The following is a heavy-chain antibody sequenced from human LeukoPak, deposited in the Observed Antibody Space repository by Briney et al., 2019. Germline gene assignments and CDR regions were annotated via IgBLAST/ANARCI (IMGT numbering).Heavy chain of an antibody. Sequence: GGSLRLSCAASGFTFSSFWMTWVRQAPGKRLEYVANIKQDGTDKYYVGSVKGRFTISRDNAKNSLYLQMSSLRAEDTAVYYCARHGRITVFGVVIHPDMDVWGKGTTVTVSS. J-gene: IGHJ6*03. D-gene: IGHD3-3*01. CDR1: GFTFSSFW. CDR2: IKQDGTDK. V-gene: IGHV3-7*01. CDR3: ARHGRITVFGVVIHPDMDV.